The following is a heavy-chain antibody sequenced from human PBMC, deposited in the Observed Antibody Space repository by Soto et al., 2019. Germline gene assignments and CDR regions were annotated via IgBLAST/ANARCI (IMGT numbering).Heavy chain of an antibody. CDR1: GGSFSGYY. D-gene: IGHD3-10*01. J-gene: IGHJ4*02. CDR3: ARGYGSGRFYY. Sequence: QVHLQQWGAGLLKPSETLSLTCAVYGGSFSGYYWTWIRQPPEKGLEWIGDINHGGSTNYNPSLKSRVPISVHTAKNQFSLNLSSVTAADTAVYYCARGYGSGRFYYWGQGGLVTVSS. V-gene: IGHV4-34*01. CDR2: INHGGST.